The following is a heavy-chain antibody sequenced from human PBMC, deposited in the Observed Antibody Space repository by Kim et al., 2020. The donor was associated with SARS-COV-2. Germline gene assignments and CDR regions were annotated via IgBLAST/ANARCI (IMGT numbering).Heavy chain of an antibody. CDR1: GGSISSYY. D-gene: IGHD2-15*01. J-gene: IGHJ5*01. Sequence: SETLSLTCTVSGGSISSYYWCWIRHPPATGLGWIWFSYYSWSTNYNPSPNSRITITVDTSTNQFPLKLSPVTVAATATAYCASAKRACDVEANWF. CDR2: SYYSWST. CDR3: ASAKRACDVEANWF. V-gene: IGHV4-59*13.